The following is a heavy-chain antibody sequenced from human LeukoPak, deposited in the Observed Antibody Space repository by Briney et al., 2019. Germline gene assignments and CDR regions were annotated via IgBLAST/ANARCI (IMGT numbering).Heavy chain of an antibody. Sequence: PGGSVRLSCAASGFTFSSYSINWVRQAPGKGLEWVSSISSIGSYIYYTDSLEGRFTISRDNAKNSLYLQMNSLRAEDTAVYYCARCRGKPGTPYGMDVWGQGTTVTVSS. D-gene: IGHD1-1*01. CDR3: ARCRGKPGTPYGMDV. CDR2: ISSIGSYI. V-gene: IGHV3-21*01. J-gene: IGHJ6*02. CDR1: GFTFSSYS.